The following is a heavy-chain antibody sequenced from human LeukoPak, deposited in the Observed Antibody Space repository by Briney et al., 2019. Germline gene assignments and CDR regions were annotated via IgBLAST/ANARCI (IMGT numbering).Heavy chain of an antibody. Sequence: KPSETLSLTCAVYGGSSSGYYWSWIRQPPGKGLEWIGEINHSGSTNYNPSLKSRVTISVDTSKNQFSLKLSSVTAADTAVYYCARRTYCGGDCYLYYFDYWGQGTLVTVSS. CDR3: ARRTYCGGDCYLYYFDY. CDR2: INHSGST. J-gene: IGHJ4*02. V-gene: IGHV4-34*01. CDR1: GGSSSGYY. D-gene: IGHD2-21*02.